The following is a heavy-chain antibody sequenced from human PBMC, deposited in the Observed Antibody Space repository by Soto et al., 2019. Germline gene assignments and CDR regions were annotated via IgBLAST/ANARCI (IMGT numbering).Heavy chain of an antibody. D-gene: IGHD3-10*01. CDR3: AKRWFGELSPLDY. V-gene: IGHV3-23*01. Sequence: GGSLRLSCPASGFTFSSYSMSWVRQAPGKGLEWVSAISGTGGSTFYADSVKGRFTISRDNSNNTLYLQMNSLRADDTAVYYCAKRWFGELSPLDYWGQGALVTVSS. CDR1: GFTFSSYS. J-gene: IGHJ4*02. CDR2: ISGTGGST.